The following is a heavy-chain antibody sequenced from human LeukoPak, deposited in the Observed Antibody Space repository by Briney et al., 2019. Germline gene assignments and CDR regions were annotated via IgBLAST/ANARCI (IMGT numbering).Heavy chain of an antibody. D-gene: IGHD3-16*01. V-gene: IGHV1-18*01. Sequence: ASEKVSCKASGYTFTSYGISWVRQAPGQGLEWMGWISAYNGNTNYAQKLQGRVTMTTDTSTSTAYMELRSLRSDDTAVYYCARDRPQKNYVPRNDAFDIWGQGTMVTVSS. CDR2: ISAYNGNT. J-gene: IGHJ3*02. CDR3: ARDRPQKNYVPRNDAFDI. CDR1: GYTFTSYG.